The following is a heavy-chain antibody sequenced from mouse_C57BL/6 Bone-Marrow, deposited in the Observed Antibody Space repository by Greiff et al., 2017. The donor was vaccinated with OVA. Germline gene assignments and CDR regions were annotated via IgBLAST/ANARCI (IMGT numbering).Heavy chain of an antibody. Sequence: QVQLQQSGAELARPGASVKLSCKASGYTFTSYGISWVKQRTGQGLEWIGEIYPRSGNTYYNEKFKGKATLTADKSSSTAYMELRSLTSEDSAVYFCARRGRARDYWGQGTTLTVSS. CDR3: ARRGRARDY. D-gene: IGHD3-1*01. CDR1: GYTFTSYG. J-gene: IGHJ2*01. V-gene: IGHV1-81*01. CDR2: IYPRSGNT.